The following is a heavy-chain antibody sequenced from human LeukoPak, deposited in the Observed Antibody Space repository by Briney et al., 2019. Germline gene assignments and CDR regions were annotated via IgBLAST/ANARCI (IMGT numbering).Heavy chain of an antibody. CDR2: IYNNEST. D-gene: IGHD6-13*01. CDR3: ARDRVAAAGRYYYYGMDG. V-gene: IGHV4-4*07. J-gene: IGHJ6*02. CDR1: GGSISSYY. Sequence: PSETLSLTRTVSGGSISSYYGRWIRPPAGKGLEWIGRIYNNESTNYTPSLKSRVTMSVDTSKTQFSLKLSSVTAAATAVYYCARDRVAAAGRYYYYGMDGWGQGTTVTVSS.